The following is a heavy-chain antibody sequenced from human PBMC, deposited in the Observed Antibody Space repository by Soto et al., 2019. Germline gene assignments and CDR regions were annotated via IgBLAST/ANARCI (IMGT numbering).Heavy chain of an antibody. Sequence: PGGSLRLSCAASGFPFSSNSMNWVRQAPGKGLEWISYISSIDNTIYYTDSVKGRFTISRDNAENSLYLQMDSLRDEDTAVYYCARFWDGMERLPWYFDLWGRGTLVTVSS. CDR2: ISSIDNTI. CDR1: GFPFSSNS. CDR3: ARFWDGMERLPWYFDL. V-gene: IGHV3-48*02. J-gene: IGHJ2*01. D-gene: IGHD1-26*01.